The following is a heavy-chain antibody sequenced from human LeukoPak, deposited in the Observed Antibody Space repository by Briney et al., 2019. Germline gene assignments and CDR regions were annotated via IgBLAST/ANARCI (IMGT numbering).Heavy chain of an antibody. CDR1: GGSISSGGHY. D-gene: IGHD3-10*01. CDR3: ARDQTYSGSGIYTYFDY. J-gene: IGHJ4*02. V-gene: IGHV4-61*02. Sequence: SETLSLTCTVSGGSISSGGHYWSWIRQPAGKGLEYLGRISSTGSTNYNPSLRSRVTISADTSKNHFSLKLTSVTAADTAVYYCARDQTYSGSGIYTYFDYWGQGTLVTVSS. CDR2: ISSTGST.